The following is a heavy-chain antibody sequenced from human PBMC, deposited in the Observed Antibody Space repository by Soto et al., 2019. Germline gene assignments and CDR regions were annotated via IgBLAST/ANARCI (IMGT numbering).Heavy chain of an antibody. D-gene: IGHD2-15*01. J-gene: IGHJ4*02. CDR1: GGSISSHY. CDR2: MYTSGST. Sequence: SETLSLTCTVSGGSISSHYWSWIRQPARKELEWIGRMYTSGSTNYNPSLKSRVTMSVDTSKNQFSLKLSSVTAADTAVYYCARAQDYFDYWGQGTLVTVSS. CDR3: ARAQDYFDY. V-gene: IGHV4-4*07.